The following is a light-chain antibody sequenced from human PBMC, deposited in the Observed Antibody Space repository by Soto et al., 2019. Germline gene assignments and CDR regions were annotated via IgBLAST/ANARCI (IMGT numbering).Light chain of an antibody. CDR2: EVN. J-gene: IGLJ1*01. Sequence: VLTQPPSASGSPGQSVTVSCTGTTSDVGGYSYVSWYQQHPGKAPKLIIYEVNKRPSGVPDRFSASKSGNTASLTVSGLQAEDEADYYCISYAGINNLVFGTGTKVTVL. CDR1: TSDVGGYSY. V-gene: IGLV2-8*01. CDR3: ISYAGINNLV.